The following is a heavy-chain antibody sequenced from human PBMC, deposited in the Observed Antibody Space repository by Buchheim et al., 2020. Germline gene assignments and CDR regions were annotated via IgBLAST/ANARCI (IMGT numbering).Heavy chain of an antibody. D-gene: IGHD4-17*01. J-gene: IGHJ4*02. Sequence: VQLLESGGGLVQPGGSLRLSCAASGFTFSSYGMHWVRQAPGKGLEWVAVISYDGSNKYYADSVKGRFTISRDNSKNTLYLQMNSLRAEDTAVYYCAKADYGDYLDYWGQGTL. CDR2: ISYDGSNK. V-gene: IGHV3-30*18. CDR1: GFTFSSYG. CDR3: AKADYGDYLDY.